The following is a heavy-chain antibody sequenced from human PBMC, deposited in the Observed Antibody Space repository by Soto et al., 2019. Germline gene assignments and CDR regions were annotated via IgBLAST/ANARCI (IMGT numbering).Heavy chain of an antibody. Sequence: SETLSLTCTVSGGSISGGGYYWSWIRQHPGKGLEWIGYIYYSGSTYYNPSLKSRVTISVDTSKNQFSLKLSSVTAADTAVYYCARGYYDFWSGYPPVRFDPWGQGTLVTVSS. CDR3: ARGYYDFWSGYPPVRFDP. CDR2: IYYSGST. D-gene: IGHD3-3*01. J-gene: IGHJ5*02. V-gene: IGHV4-31*03. CDR1: GGSISGGGYY.